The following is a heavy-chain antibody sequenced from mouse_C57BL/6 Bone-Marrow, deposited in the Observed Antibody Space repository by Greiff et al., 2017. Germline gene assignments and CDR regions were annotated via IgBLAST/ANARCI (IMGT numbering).Heavy chain of an antibody. V-gene: IGHV1-81*01. D-gene: IGHD3-2*02. Sequence: VKLQESGAELVRPGASVKLSCKASGYTFTSYCISWVKQRPGQGLEWIGEIYPRSGNSYYNEKFKGKATLTADKSSSTAYMELRSLTSEDCAVYFCARTAQGWFADWGKGTLVTVSA. CDR1: GYTFTSYC. CDR3: ARTAQGWFAD. J-gene: IGHJ3*01. CDR2: IYPRSGNS.